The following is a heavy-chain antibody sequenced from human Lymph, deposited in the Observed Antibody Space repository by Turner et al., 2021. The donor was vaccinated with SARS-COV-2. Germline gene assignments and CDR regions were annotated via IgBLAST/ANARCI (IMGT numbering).Heavy chain of an antibody. CDR1: GPTFGRYG. J-gene: IGHJ4*02. CDR2: ISYDGSNK. Sequence: QVHLLVSGGGVVRPWRYLRPSWAPPGPTFGRYGMYCVHQAPGKGVEWVAVISYDGSNKYNADSVKRRFTISIAKSKNKLYLQMNSLRAEDTAVDYCARGDYYGSGSYPGKTFDCWGQGTLVTVSS. V-gene: IGHV3-30-3*01. D-gene: IGHD3-10*01. CDR3: ARGDYYGSGSYPGKTFDC.